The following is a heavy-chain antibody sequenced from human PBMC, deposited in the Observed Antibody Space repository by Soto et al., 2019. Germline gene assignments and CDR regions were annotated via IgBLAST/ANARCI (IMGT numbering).Heavy chain of an antibody. D-gene: IGHD5-18*01. V-gene: IGHV3-33*08. J-gene: IGHJ4*02. CDR2: IWYDRSNK. CDR3: ASLDTAMIKTAGY. Sequence: GGSLRLSCAASGFTFSDYYMSWIRQAPGKGLEWVTVIWYDRSNKYYADSVKGRFTNSRDNYKNTMYLKMNSLRAEDTVMYYCASLDTAMIKTAGYWGQGTQVTVSS. CDR1: GFTFSDYY.